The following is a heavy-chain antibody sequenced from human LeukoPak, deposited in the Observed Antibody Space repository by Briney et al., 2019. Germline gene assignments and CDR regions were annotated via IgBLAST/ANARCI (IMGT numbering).Heavy chain of an antibody. CDR2: IYTSGST. CDR1: GGSISSYY. J-gene: IGHJ4*02. Sequence: SETLSLTCTVSGGSISSYYWIWIRQPAGKGLEWIGRIYTSGSTNYNPSPKSRVTMSVDTSKNQFSLKLSSVTAADSAADYYVGGYAQPDYWGEGTPVTVSS. CDR3: VGGYAQPDY. V-gene: IGHV4-4*07. D-gene: IGHD5-12*01.